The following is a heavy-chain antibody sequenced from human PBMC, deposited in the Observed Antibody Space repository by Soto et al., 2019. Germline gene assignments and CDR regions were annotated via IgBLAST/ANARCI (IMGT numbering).Heavy chain of an antibody. D-gene: IGHD3-22*01. CDR3: ARTYYYDSSGYYFRY. CDR1: GGTFSSYA. J-gene: IGHJ4*02. V-gene: IGHV1-69*06. CDR2: IIPIFGTA. Sequence: ASVKVSCKASGGTFSSYAISWVRQAPGQGLEWMGGIIPIFGTANYAQKFQGRVTITADKSTSTAYMELSSLRSEDTAVYYCARTYYYDSSGYYFRYWGQGTLVTVSS.